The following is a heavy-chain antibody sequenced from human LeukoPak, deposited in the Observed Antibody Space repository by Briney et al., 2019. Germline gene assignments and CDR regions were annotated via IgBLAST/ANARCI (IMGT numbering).Heavy chain of an antibody. V-gene: IGHV1-2*02. CDR2: INPNSGGT. CDR3: ARLSETPAFYPGGRYLYLAY. D-gene: IGHD2-8*02. CDR1: GYTFTGYY. J-gene: IGHJ4*02. Sequence: ASVKVSCKASGYTFTGYYMHWVRQAPGQGLEWMGWINPNSGGTNYAQKFQGRVTMTRDTSISTAYMELSSLKSEDTAVYYCARLSETPAFYPGGRYLYLAYWGQGAQVTVSS.